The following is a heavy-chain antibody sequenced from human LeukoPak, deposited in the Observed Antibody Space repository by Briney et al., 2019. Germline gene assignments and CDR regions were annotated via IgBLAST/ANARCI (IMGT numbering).Heavy chain of an antibody. D-gene: IGHD3-16*01. CDR2: ISASGGGT. V-gene: IGHV3-23*01. CDR3: ASGIYGSDYFDS. CDR1: GFIFTNYA. J-gene: IGHJ4*02. Sequence: PGGSLRLSCAASGFIFTNYAMSWVRQAPGRGLEWVSGISASGGGTYYADSVKGRFTISRDNSLNTLCLQMNSLRAEDTAIYYCASGIYGSDYFDSWGQGTLVTVSS.